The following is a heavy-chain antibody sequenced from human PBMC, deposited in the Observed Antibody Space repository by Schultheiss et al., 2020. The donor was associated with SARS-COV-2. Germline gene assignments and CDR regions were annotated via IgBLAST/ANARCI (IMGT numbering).Heavy chain of an antibody. Sequence: GESLKISCKGSGYSFTSYWIGWVRQMPGKGLEWMGIIYPGDSDTRYSPSFQGQVTISADKSISTAYLQWSSLKASDTAMYYCARQSYDFWSGRYYYYYGMDVWGQGTTVTVSS. D-gene: IGHD3-3*01. J-gene: IGHJ6*02. CDR3: ARQSYDFWSGRYYYYYGMDV. CDR1: GYSFTSYW. CDR2: IYPGDSDT. V-gene: IGHV5-51*01.